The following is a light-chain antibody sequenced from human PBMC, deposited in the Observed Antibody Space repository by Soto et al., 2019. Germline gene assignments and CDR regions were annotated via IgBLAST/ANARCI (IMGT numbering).Light chain of an antibody. CDR3: MQALHTPWT. J-gene: IGKJ1*01. CDR2: LGS. CDR1: QSLLHSNGYNY. V-gene: IGKV2-28*01. Sequence: DIVMTQSPLSLPVTPGEPASISCRSSQSLLHSNGYNYLDWYLQKPGQSPQLLIYLGSNRASGVPDRFSGSGSGTDFTLKISRVEAEDVGVYYCMQALHTPWTLGQGTKVEIK.